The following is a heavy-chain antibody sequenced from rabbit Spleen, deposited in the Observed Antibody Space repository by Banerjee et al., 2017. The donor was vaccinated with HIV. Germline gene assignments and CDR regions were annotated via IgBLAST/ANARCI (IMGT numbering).Heavy chain of an antibody. D-gene: IGHD4-2*01. CDR1: GLDFSSNYW. V-gene: IGHV1S45*01. Sequence: QEQLTETGGDLVQPGGSLTLSCKASGLDFSSNYWICWVRQAPGKGLEWIACIDVTKSGSSYYASWAKGRLTISKTSSTTVTLQMTSLTAADTATYFCARDAAGREDFNLWGPGTLVTVS. J-gene: IGHJ4*01. CDR3: ARDAAGREDFNL. CDR2: IDVTKSGSS.